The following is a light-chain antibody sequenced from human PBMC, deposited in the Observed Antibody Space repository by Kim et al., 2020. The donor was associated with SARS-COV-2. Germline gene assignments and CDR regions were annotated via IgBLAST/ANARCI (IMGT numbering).Light chain of an antibody. CDR2: DVS. Sequence: QSALTQPASVSGSPGQSITISCTGTSSDVGGYNYVSWYQQHPGKAPKLMIYDVSNRPSGVYNRFSGSISGNTASLTISGLQAEDEADYYCSSYTSSSTQVFGGGTQLTVL. V-gene: IGLV2-14*03. J-gene: IGLJ3*02. CDR3: SSYTSSSTQV. CDR1: SSDVGGYNY.